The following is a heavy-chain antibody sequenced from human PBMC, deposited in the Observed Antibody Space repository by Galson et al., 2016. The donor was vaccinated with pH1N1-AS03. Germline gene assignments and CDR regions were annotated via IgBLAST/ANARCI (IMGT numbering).Heavy chain of an antibody. Sequence: SLRLSCAASGFTFSHYAMTWVRQAPGKGLEWVSSISGSGNTYYADSVKGRFTISRDNSKDTLSLQMDSLRAEDTAVYYCAKDNDQSTIFGVVIPNLDYWGQGTLVTASS. D-gene: IGHD3-3*01. J-gene: IGHJ4*02. CDR1: GFTFSHYA. V-gene: IGHV3-23*01. CDR2: ISGSGNT. CDR3: AKDNDQSTIFGVVIPNLDY.